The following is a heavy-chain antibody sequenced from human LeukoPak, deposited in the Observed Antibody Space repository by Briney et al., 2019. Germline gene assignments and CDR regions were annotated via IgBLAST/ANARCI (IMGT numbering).Heavy chain of an antibody. CDR2: IKQDGNEQ. D-gene: IGHD3-10*02. CDR3: AELGITMIGGV. J-gene: IGHJ6*04. CDR1: GFKFNNYW. V-gene: IGHV3-7*01. Sequence: GGSLRLSCTASGFKFNNYWMSWVRQAPGKGLEWVANIKQDGNEQYYVDSVKGRFTISRDNAKNSLYLQMNSLRAEDTAVYYCAELGITMIGGVWGKGTTVTISS.